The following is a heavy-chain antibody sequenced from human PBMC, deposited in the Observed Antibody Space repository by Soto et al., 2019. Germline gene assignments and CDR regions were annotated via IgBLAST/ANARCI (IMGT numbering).Heavy chain of an antibody. D-gene: IGHD3-10*01. CDR2: IYHSGST. CDR3: ARQPSGYYFDY. Sequence: PSETLSLTCAVSGGSISSGGYSWSWIRQPPGKGLEWIGYIYHSGSTYYNPSLKSRVTISVDRSKNQFSLKLSSVTAADTAVYYCARQPSGYYFDYWGQGTLVTVSS. CDR1: GGSISSGGYS. V-gene: IGHV4-30-2*01. J-gene: IGHJ4*02.